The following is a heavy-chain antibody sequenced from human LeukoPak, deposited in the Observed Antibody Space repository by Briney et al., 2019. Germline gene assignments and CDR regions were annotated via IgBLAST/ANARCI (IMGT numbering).Heavy chain of an antibody. V-gene: IGHV3-23*01. J-gene: IGHJ4*02. Sequence: GGSLRLSCAASGFSFSSYAMTWVRQAPGKGLEWVSTTTGSGAATYYADSVKGRVTISRDNSKNTLYLQMNSLRADDTAVYHCARVGAFCTSASCPSDYWGQGTLVTVSS. CDR2: TTGSGAAT. CDR3: ARVGAFCTSASCPSDY. D-gene: IGHD2-2*01. CDR1: GFSFSSYA.